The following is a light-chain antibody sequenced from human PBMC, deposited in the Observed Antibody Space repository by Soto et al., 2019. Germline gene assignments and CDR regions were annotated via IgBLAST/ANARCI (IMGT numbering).Light chain of an antibody. J-gene: IGKJ1*01. CDR2: GAS. CDR3: QQYMSSVT. V-gene: IGKV3-20*01. Sequence: EIVLTQSPGSLSLSPGQRATLSCRASQSVDTTFFAWYQKKPGQAPRLLIYGASKRATGIPDRFSGSGSGTDFTLIISRLELYDFAVYYCQQYMSSVTFGQGTKVEIK. CDR1: QSVDTTF.